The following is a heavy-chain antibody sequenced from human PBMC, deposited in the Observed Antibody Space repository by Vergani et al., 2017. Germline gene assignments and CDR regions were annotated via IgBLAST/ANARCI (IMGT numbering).Heavy chain of an antibody. J-gene: IGHJ6*02. Sequence: QVQLQESGPGLVKPSQTLSLTCTVSGGSISSGDYYWSWIRQPPGKGLEWIGYIYYSGSTNYNPSLKSRVTISVDTSKNQFSLKLSSVTAADTAVYYCARQEVVPAAISYYYGMDVWGQGTTVTVSS. CDR1: GGSISSGDYY. CDR2: IYYSGST. V-gene: IGHV4-30-4*01. D-gene: IGHD2-2*01. CDR3: ARQEVVPAAISYYYGMDV.